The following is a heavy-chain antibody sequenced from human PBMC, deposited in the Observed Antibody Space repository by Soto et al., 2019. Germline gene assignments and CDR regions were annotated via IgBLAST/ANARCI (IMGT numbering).Heavy chain of an antibody. CDR2: IIPIFGTA. CDR1: GGTFSSYA. Sequence: QVQLVQSGAEVKKPGSSVKVSCKASGGTFSSYAISWVRQAPGQGLEWMGGIIPIFGTANYAQKFQGRVTITADESTSTAYMELSSLRSEDTAVYYCARGSGWYALIYYYYGMDFWGQGTTVTVSS. D-gene: IGHD6-19*01. CDR3: ARGSGWYALIYYYYGMDF. V-gene: IGHV1-69*01. J-gene: IGHJ6*02.